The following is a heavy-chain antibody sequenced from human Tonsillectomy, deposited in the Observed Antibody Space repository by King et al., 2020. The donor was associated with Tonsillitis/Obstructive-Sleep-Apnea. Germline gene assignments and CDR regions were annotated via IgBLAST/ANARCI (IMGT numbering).Heavy chain of an antibody. CDR3: AKGGYCSSTSCHYYYYGMDV. CDR2: INSDGSST. Sequence: VQLVESGGGLVQPGGSLRLSCAASGFTFSSYWMHWVRQAPGKGLVWVSRINSDGSSTSYADSVKGRFTISRDNAKNTLYLQMNSLRAEDTAVYYCAKGGYCSSTSCHYYYYGMDVWGQGTTVTVSS. V-gene: IGHV3-74*01. CDR1: GFTFSSYW. D-gene: IGHD2-2*01. J-gene: IGHJ6*02.